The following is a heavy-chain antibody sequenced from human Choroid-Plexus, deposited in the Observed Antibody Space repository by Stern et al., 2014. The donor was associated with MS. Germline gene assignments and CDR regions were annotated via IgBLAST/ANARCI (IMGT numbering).Heavy chain of an antibody. J-gene: IGHJ5*02. V-gene: IGHV3-30*18. Sequence: QLVQSGGGVVQPGRPLRLSCVASGFTFGSCAMHWVRQAPGKGLEWVAGVSYDGSNKDYADSVKGRFTISRDNSQNTLYMQMSSLRPEDTAVCYCAKDRQYLTYFFDHWGQGSLVTVSS. CDR2: VSYDGSNK. D-gene: IGHD2/OR15-2a*01. CDR1: GFTFGSCA. CDR3: AKDRQYLTYFFDH.